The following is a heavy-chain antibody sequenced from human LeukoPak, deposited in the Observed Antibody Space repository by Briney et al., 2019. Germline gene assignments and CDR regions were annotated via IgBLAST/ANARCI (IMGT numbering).Heavy chain of an antibody. D-gene: IGHD6-6*01. CDR2: ISYDGSNK. CDR1: GFTFSSYA. J-gene: IGHJ4*02. V-gene: IGHV3-30*01. Sequence: PGGSLRLSCAASGFTFSSYAMHWVRQAPGKGLEWVAVISYDGSNKYYADPVKGRFTISRDNSKNTLYLQMNSLRAEDTAVYYCARGGVEYSSSPFDYWGQGTLVTVSS. CDR3: ARGGVEYSSSPFDY.